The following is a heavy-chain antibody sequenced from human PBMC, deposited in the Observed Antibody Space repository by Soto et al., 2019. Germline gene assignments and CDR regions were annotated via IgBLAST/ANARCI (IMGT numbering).Heavy chain of an antibody. J-gene: IGHJ6*02. CDR3: AGGGGVIISSYYYYGMDV. Sequence: PGESLKVYCNGSGYSFTSYRISWVRQMPGKGLQWMGRIDPSDSYTNYSTSFQGPVTISADKSLSTAYLQWRSLKASDTAMYYWAGGGGVIISSYYYYGMDVWGQGTTLMVS. CDR1: GYSFTSYR. CDR2: IDPSDSYT. V-gene: IGHV5-10-1*01. D-gene: IGHD3-10*01.